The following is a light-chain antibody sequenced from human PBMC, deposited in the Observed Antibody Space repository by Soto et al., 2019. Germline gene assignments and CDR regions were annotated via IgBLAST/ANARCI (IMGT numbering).Light chain of an antibody. CDR2: DVS. CDR1: SSDVGGYNY. CDR3: TSYSSTSTPV. J-gene: IGLJ2*01. V-gene: IGLV2-14*01. Sequence: QSALTQPASVSGSPGQSITISCTGTSSDVGGYNYVSWYQQHPGKAPKLMIYDVSHRPSGVSNRFSGSKSGNTASLTISGLQAEDEAHYYCTSYSSTSTPVFGGGTKLTVL.